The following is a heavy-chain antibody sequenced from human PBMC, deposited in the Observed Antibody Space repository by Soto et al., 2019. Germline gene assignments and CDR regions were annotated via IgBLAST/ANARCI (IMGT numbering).Heavy chain of an antibody. CDR1: GFTVSSNY. V-gene: IGHV3-66*04. D-gene: IGHD5-18*01. CDR3: ARHGYSYGGGYFDC. J-gene: IGHJ4*02. CDR2: IYNGGSA. Sequence: EVQLVESGGGLVQPGGSLRLSCAASGFTVSSNYMSWVRQAPGKGLEWVSVIYNGGSAYYADSVKGRFTISRDNSTNTLYLQMNGLRAEDTAVDYCARHGYSYGGGYFDCWGQGTLVTVSS.